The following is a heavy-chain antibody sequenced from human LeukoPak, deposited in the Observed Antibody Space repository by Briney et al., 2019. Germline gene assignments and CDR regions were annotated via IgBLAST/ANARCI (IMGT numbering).Heavy chain of an antibody. CDR2: VSESGGST. CDR3: AKDDALIRFND. Sequence: GGSLRLSCVASGFTFTTYAMGWVRQVPGKGLEWVSSVSESGGSTYYADSVKGRFTISRDNSKDTLYLQIYSLRAGDTAVYYCAKDDALIRFNDWGQGTLVTVSS. J-gene: IGHJ4*02. CDR1: GFTFTTYA. D-gene: IGHD3-3*01. V-gene: IGHV3-23*01.